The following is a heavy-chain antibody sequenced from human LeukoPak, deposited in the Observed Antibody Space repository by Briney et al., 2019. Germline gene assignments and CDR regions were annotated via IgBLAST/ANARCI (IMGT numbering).Heavy chain of an antibody. D-gene: IGHD1-26*01. V-gene: IGHV4-4*02. J-gene: IGHJ4*02. CDR2: ISLAGRT. CDR3: SRESGPFCPFGY. CDR1: GGSISGTNW. Sequence: SETLSLTCGVSGGSISGTNWWSWVRQPPGQGLEWIGEISLAGRTNYNPSLNGRVTMSLDKSSNQLSLHLTSVTAADTATYYCSRESGPFCPFGYWGQGTLVIVSS.